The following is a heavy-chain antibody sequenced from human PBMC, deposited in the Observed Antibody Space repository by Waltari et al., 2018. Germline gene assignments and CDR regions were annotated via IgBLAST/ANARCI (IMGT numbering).Heavy chain of an antibody. CDR2: IYYSGST. CDR1: GGSISSYY. J-gene: IGHJ5*02. Sequence: QVQLQASGPGLVKPSETLSLTCPVSGGSISSYYWSWIRPPPGKGLEWIGYIYYSGSTNYNPSLKSRVTISVDTSKNHFSLKLRSVTAADTAVYYCAGEGVRDTMIVVDPWGQGTLVTVSS. CDR3: AGEGVRDTMIVVDP. D-gene: IGHD3-22*01. V-gene: IGHV4-59*12.